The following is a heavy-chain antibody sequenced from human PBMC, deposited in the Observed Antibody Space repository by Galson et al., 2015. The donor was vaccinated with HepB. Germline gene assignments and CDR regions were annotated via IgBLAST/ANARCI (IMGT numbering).Heavy chain of an antibody. J-gene: IGHJ5*02. CDR2: INTYHGGT. D-gene: IGHD3-22*01. Sequence: SVKVSCKASGYTFSDYYIHWLRQAPGQGLQWMGWINTYHGGTRHAENFQGRVTLTSDTSISTAFMELRSLTSDDTAMYYCARGYLFDSSGFFYHFDPWGQGTLVIVSS. CDR1: GYTFSDYY. CDR3: ARGYLFDSSGFFYHFDP. V-gene: IGHV1-2*02.